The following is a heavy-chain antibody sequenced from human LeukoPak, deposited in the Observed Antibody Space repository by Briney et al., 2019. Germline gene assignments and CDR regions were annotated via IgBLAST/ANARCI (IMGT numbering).Heavy chain of an antibody. V-gene: IGHV1-2*06. D-gene: IGHD1-20*01. J-gene: IGHJ6*03. Sequence: GASMKVSCKASGYTFIYYCIHWVRQAPGQGLEWMRRINPNSGGTNYAQKFQGRVTMTSDTSISTAYMELSRLRSDDTAVYYCASEYNWNDPAYYYYTDVWGKGTTVTVSS. CDR2: INPNSGGT. CDR3: ASEYNWNDPAYYYYTDV. CDR1: GYTFIYYC.